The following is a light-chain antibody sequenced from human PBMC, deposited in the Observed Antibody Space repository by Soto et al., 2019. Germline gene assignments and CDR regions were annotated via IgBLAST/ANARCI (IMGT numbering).Light chain of an antibody. Sequence: QSALTQPASVSGSPGQSITISCTGTSSDVGGYNYVSWYQQHPGKAPKLMIYEVSNQPSGVSNRFSGSKSGNTASLTISGLQAEDEADYYCSSYTGSTINTVVFGGGTKLTVL. CDR3: SSYTGSTINTVV. J-gene: IGLJ2*01. V-gene: IGLV2-14*01. CDR1: SSDVGGYNY. CDR2: EVS.